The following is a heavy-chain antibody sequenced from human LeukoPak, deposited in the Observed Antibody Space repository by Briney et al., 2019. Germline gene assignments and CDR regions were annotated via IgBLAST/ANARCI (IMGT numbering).Heavy chain of an antibody. Sequence: PGRSVRLSCAATGFTFSTYGMHWVRQAPGKGLEWVAVIWSDGNNKFYADSVKGRFTFSRDNSRNTLSLQMNSLRAEDTAVYYCVKERGPFDAFDIWGQGTMVTVSS. CDR3: VKERGPFDAFDI. V-gene: IGHV3-33*06. CDR2: IWSDGNNK. J-gene: IGHJ3*02. CDR1: GFTFSTYG.